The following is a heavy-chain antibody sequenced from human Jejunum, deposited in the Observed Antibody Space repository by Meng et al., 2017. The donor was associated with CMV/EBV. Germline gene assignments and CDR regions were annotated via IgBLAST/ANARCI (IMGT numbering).Heavy chain of an antibody. CDR1: SVSRGKL. V-gene: IGHV4-38-2*02. D-gene: IGHD2-15*01. CDR3: ARDLGAIAVRLDVFDM. CDR2: IYHGGSP. J-gene: IGHJ3*02. Sequence: SVSRGKLWGWLRQPPGKSLEWIGSIYHGGSPYYNPSLRSRVTLSLDTPKNQISLKLASVTATDTAVYYCARDLGAIAVRLDVFDMWGPGTMVTVSS.